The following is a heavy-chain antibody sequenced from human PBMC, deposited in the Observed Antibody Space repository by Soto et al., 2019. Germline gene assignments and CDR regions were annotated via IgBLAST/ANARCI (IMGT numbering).Heavy chain of an antibody. D-gene: IGHD3-10*01. J-gene: IGHJ4*02. Sequence: LRLSCAASGFSFRSFGVHWVRQAPGKGLEWVAVIWNDGNNRRYGDSVRGRFTDSSDNSKKTVYLQMDSLRGEDTAMYYCARDRELGRTSPYFDFWGQGTLVTVSS. CDR3: ARDRELGRTSPYFDF. CDR2: IWNDGNNR. V-gene: IGHV3-33*01. CDR1: GFSFRSFG.